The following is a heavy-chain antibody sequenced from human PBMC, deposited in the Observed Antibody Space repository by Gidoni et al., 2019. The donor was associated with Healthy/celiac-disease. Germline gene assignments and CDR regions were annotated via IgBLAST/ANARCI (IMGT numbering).Heavy chain of an antibody. D-gene: IGHD6-13*01. J-gene: IGHJ2*01. CDR1: GFTFDDYA. CDR3: AKDLLYSSSSYFDL. Sequence: EVQLVESGGGLVQPGRSLRLSCAASGFTFDDYAMHWVRQAPGKGLEWVSGISWNSGSIGYADSVKGRFTISRDNAKNSLYLQMNSLRAEDTALYYCAKDLLYSSSSYFDLWGRGTLVTVSS. V-gene: IGHV3-9*01. CDR2: ISWNSGSI.